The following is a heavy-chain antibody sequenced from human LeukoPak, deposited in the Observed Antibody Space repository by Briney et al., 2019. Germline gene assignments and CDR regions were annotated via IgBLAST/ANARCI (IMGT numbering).Heavy chain of an antibody. CDR2: IIPIFGTA. D-gene: IGHD1-14*01. J-gene: IGHJ6*03. Sequence: SVKVSCKASGGTFSSYAISWVRQAPGQGLEWMGGIIPIFGTANYAQKFQGRVTITTDESTSTAYMELSSLRSEDTAVYYCARVGRDHLYYYYMDVWGKGTTVTVSS. CDR3: ARVGRDHLYYYYMDV. V-gene: IGHV1-69*05. CDR1: GGTFSSYA.